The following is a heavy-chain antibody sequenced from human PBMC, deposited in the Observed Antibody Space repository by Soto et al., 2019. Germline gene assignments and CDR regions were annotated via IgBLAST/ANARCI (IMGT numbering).Heavy chain of an antibody. Sequence: PCWSLKLACAPCGFTVRSYGVPWSRQAPGKGLEWVAAIWGGGGNTYYADSVKGRFTISRDNSKNTLYLQMNSLRAEDTAVYYCAKDPSASRGELLWSRGFSIWGQGTLVTVSS. D-gene: IGHD3-10*01. CDR1: GFTVRSYG. J-gene: IGHJ3*02. CDR3: AKDPSASRGELLWSRGFSI. V-gene: IGHV3-33*06. CDR2: IWGGGGNT.